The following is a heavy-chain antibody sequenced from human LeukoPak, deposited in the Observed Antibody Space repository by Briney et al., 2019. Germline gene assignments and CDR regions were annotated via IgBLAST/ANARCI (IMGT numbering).Heavy chain of an antibody. CDR1: GFTFNNYG. J-gene: IGHJ6*04. CDR3: AKDHSWDSWGYV. D-gene: IGHD7-27*01. V-gene: IGHV3-30*02. CDR2: IRYNGNNQ. Sequence: GGSLRLSCAASGFTFNNYGMHWVRQAPGKGLEWVAFIRYNGNNQYYADSVKGRFTIARDNSKNTLYLQMNSLRAEDTAVYYCAKDHSWDSWGYVWGKGTTVTVSS.